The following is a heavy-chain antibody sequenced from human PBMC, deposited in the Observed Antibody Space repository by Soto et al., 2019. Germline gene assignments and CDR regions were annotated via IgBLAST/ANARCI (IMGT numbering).Heavy chain of an antibody. CDR2: ISDTGGTR. Sequence: EAQLLESGGGLVQPGGSLRLSCAASQFTFSRSAMSWVRQTPGKGLEWVAAISDTGGTRYYGDSVKDRFTISRDNSKNTLYLQMNSLRGEDTAVYYCAKEGDLGLHGMGVWGQGTTVTVSS. CDR1: QFTFSRSA. V-gene: IGHV3-23*01. CDR3: AKEGDLGLHGMGV. D-gene: IGHD3-16*01. J-gene: IGHJ6*02.